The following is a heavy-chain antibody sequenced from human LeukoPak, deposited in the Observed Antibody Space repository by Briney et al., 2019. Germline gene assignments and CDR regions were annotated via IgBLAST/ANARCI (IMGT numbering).Heavy chain of an antibody. CDR1: GYTFTSYY. CDR3: ARTHDYVSSGLDY. V-gene: IGHV1-46*01. J-gene: IGHJ4*02. Sequence: ASVKVSCKASGYTFTSYYMHWVRQAPGQGLEWMGVINPTDGSTNYAQKFQGRVTMTRDTSTSTVYMELTSLISEDTAMYFCARTHDYVSSGLDYWGQGTLVTVSS. D-gene: IGHD3-22*01. CDR2: INPTDGST.